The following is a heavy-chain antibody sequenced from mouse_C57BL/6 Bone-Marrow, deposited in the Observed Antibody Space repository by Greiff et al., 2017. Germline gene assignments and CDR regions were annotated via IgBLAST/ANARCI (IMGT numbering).Heavy chain of an antibody. CDR3: AALDYDYFDY. Sequence: EVQLQQSGPVLVKPGASVKMSCKASGYTFTDYYMNWVKQSHGKSLEWIGVINPYNGGTSYTQKFKGKATLTVDTSSSTAYMELNSLTSEDSAVYYCAALDYDYFDYWGQGTTLTVSS. CDR1: GYTFTDYY. V-gene: IGHV1-19*01. D-gene: IGHD2-4*01. CDR2: INPYNGGT. J-gene: IGHJ2*01.